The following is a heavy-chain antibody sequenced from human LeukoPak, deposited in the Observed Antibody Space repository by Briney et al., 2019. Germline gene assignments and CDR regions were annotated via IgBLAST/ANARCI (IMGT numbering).Heavy chain of an antibody. V-gene: IGHV4-34*01. CDR3: AGGIKWLVLNR. CDR1: GGSPSGYY. CDR2: INHSGST. J-gene: IGHJ4*02. D-gene: IGHD6-19*01. Sequence: SETLSPTWVVYGGSPSGYYWRWVRQPPGKGREWSGEINHSGSTNYNTSLKSGVTISVATSKNQLSLKLRPVTAADTAVYSCAGGIKWLVLNRWGQGTLVTVSS.